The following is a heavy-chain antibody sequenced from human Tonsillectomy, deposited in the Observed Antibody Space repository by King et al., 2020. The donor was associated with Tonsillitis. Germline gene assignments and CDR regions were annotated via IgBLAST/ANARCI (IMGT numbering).Heavy chain of an antibody. CDR1: GGSINNNY. Sequence: VQLQESGPGLVKPSETLSLTCTVSGGSINNNYWSWIRQPPGKGLEWIGYIFYSGSTRYNPSLKSRVTISLDTSKNHFSLTLSSVTAADTAVYYCARDNYFSSGAYNMRDDMYYYCMDVWGQGTTVIVSS. J-gene: IGHJ6*02. D-gene: IGHD3-10*01. CDR2: IFYSGST. CDR3: ARDNYFSSGAYNMRDDMYYYCMDV. V-gene: IGHV4-59*01.